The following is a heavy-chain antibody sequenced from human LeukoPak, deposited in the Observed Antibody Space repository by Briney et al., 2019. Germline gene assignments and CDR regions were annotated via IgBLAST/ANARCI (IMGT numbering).Heavy chain of an antibody. V-gene: IGHV3-21*01. Sequence: PGGSLRLSCAASGFTFSSYAMNWIRQAPGKGLEGVASVSSSGAYIYYADLMEGRFTISRDNAKNSLILQMNSLRAEDTAVYYCARGVGNYRYYFDSWGQGTLVTVSS. CDR3: ARGVGNYRYYFDS. D-gene: IGHD3-22*01. CDR1: GFTFSSYA. J-gene: IGHJ4*02. CDR2: VSSSGAYI.